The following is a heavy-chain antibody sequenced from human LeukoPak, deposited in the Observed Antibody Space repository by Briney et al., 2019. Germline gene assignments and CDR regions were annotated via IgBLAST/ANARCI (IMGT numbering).Heavy chain of an antibody. J-gene: IGHJ4*02. CDR2: INWNGGST. CDR3: ARAPNYYDSSGYYFDY. CDR1: GFTFDDYG. V-gene: IGHV3-20*03. Sequence: GGSLRLSYAASGFTFDDYGMSWVRQAPGKGLEWVSGINWNGGSTGYADSVKGRFTISRDNAKNSLYLQMNSLRAEDTALYYCARAPNYYDSSGYYFDYWGQGTLVTVSS. D-gene: IGHD3-22*01.